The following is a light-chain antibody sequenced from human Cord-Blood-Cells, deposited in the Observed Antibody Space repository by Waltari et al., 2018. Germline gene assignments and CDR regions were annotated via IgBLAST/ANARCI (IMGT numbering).Light chain of an antibody. CDR2: RNN. CDR3: AAWDDSLSGWV. Sequence: QSVLTQPPSASGTPGQRVTISCSGSSSSIGSNYVYWYQQLPGTAPKLLIYRNNQRPSGVPDRFSASKSGTSASLAISGLRSEDEADYYCAAWDDSLSGWVFGGGTKLTVL. V-gene: IGLV1-47*01. J-gene: IGLJ3*02. CDR1: SSSIGSNY.